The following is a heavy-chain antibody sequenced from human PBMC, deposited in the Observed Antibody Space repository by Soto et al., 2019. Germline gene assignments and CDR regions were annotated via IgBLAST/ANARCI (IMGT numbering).Heavy chain of an antibody. D-gene: IGHD6-13*01. J-gene: IGHJ3*02. Sequence: GASVKVSCTASGGTFSSYTISCVRQAPGQGLEWMGRIIPILGIANYAQKFQGRVTMTRDTSTSTVFLELSSLRSGDTAAYYCARDLYSTSWYVRAFDMWGQGTMVTVSS. CDR1: GGTFSSYT. CDR3: ARDLYSTSWYVRAFDM. V-gene: IGHV1-69*04. CDR2: IIPILGIA.